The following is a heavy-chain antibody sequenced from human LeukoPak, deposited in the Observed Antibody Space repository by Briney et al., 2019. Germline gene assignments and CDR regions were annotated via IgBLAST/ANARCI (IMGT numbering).Heavy chain of an antibody. J-gene: IGHJ4*02. V-gene: IGHV4-61*02. CDR2: IYTSGST. Sequence: SETLSLTCTVSGDSISSGSYYWSWIRQPAGKGLEWIGRIYTSGSTKYNPSLKSRVTISLDTSKNQFSLKLSSVTAADTAVYYCVNYYDSSDYQQPNHFDYWGQGTLVTVSS. CDR3: VNYYDSSDYQQPNHFDY. D-gene: IGHD3-22*01. CDR1: GDSISSGSYY.